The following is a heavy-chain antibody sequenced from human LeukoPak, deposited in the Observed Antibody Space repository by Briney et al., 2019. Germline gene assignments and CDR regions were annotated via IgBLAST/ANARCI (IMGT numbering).Heavy chain of an antibody. CDR1: GFTVSSKY. V-gene: IGHV3-53*01. CDR3: ARAGPLGATFDY. D-gene: IGHD1-26*01. CDR2: IYSGGST. J-gene: IGHJ4*02. Sequence: GGSLRLSCAASGFTVSSKYMSWVRQAPGKGLRWFSVIYSGGSTYYADSVKGRFTISRDNAKNSLYLQMNSLRAEDTAVYYCARAGPLGATFDYWGQGTLVTVSS.